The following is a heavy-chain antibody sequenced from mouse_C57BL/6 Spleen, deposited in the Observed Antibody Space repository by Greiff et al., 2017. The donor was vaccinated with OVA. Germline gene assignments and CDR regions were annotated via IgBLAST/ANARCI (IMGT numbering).Heavy chain of an antibody. V-gene: IGHV3-3*01. D-gene: IGHD4-1*01. Sequence: EVQLQQSGPSLVRPSQTLSLTCTVTGFSINSDCYWIWIRQFPGNKLEYIGYTFYSGITYYNPSLESRTYITRDTSKNQFSLKLSSVTTEDTATYYCARGLTAYYAMDYWGQGTSVTVSS. CDR3: ARGLTAYYAMDY. J-gene: IGHJ4*01. CDR1: GFSINSDCY. CDR2: TFYSGIT.